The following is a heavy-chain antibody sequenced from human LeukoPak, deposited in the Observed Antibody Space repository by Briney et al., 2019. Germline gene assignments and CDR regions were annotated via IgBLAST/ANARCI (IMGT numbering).Heavy chain of an antibody. CDR1: GSTFSSYW. CDR3: ARGGYSYGYGLDY. D-gene: IGHD5-18*01. J-gene: IGHJ4*02. Sequence: GGSLRLSCAASGSTFSSYWMSWVRQAPGKGLEWVANIKQDGSEKYYVDSVKGRFTISRDNAKNSLYLQMNSLRAEDTAVYYCARGGYSYGYGLDYWGQGTLVTVSS. V-gene: IGHV3-7*01. CDR2: IKQDGSEK.